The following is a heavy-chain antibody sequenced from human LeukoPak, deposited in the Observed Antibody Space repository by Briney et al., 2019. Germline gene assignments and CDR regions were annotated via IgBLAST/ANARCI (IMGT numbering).Heavy chain of an antibody. CDR2: IYYSGST. Sequence: SETLSLTCTVSGGSISSSPYYWGWIRQPPGKGLEWIGTIYYSGSTYHNPSLKSRVTISVDTSKNQFSLKLSSVAAADTAVYYCARRDGYNWDYWGQGTLVTVSS. CDR3: ARRDGYNWDY. J-gene: IGHJ4*02. D-gene: IGHD5-24*01. V-gene: IGHV4-39*01. CDR1: GGSISSSPYY.